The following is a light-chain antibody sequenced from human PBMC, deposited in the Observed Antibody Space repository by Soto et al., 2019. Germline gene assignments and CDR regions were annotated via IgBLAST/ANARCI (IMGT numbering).Light chain of an antibody. CDR2: NTN. Sequence: QAVVTQEPSFSVSPGRTVTLTCGLSSGSVSTSYYPSWYQQTPGQAPRTLIYNTNTRSSGVPDRFSGSILGNKAALTITGAQADDESDYYCGLYMGSGTLVFGGGTKLTVL. CDR1: SGSVSTSYY. CDR3: GLYMGSGTLV. V-gene: IGLV8-61*01. J-gene: IGLJ3*02.